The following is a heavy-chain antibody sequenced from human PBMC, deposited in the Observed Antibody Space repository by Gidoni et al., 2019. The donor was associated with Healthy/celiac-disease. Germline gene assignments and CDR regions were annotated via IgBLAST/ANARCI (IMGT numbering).Heavy chain of an antibody. D-gene: IGHD3-9*01. CDR2: ISGSGGST. J-gene: IGHJ4*02. Sequence: EVQLLESGGGLVQPGGSLRLSCAASGFTFSSYARSWVRQAPGKGLEWVSAISGSGGSTYYADSVKGRFTISRDNSKNTLYLQMNSLRAEDTAVYYCAKDRYFDWLLPEFDYWGQGTLVTVSS. V-gene: IGHV3-23*01. CDR1: GFTFSSYA. CDR3: AKDRYFDWLLPEFDY.